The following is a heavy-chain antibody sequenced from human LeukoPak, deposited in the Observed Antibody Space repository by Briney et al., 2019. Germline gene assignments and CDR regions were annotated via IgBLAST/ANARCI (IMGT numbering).Heavy chain of an antibody. J-gene: IGHJ4*02. Sequence: ASVKVSCKASGYTFTGYYMHWVRQAPGQGLEWMGWINPNSGGTNYAQKFQGRVTMTRDTSISTAYMELSRLRSDDTAVYYCARVISHYYGSGSYPIFDYWGQGTLVTVSS. CDR1: GYTFTGYY. V-gene: IGHV1-2*02. CDR2: INPNSGGT. CDR3: ARVISHYYGSGSYPIFDY. D-gene: IGHD3-10*01.